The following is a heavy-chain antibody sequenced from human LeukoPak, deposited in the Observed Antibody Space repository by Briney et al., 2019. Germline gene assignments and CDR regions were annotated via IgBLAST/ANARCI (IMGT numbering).Heavy chain of an antibody. J-gene: IGHJ5*02. Sequence: GGSLGLSCAASGFTFSSYGMSWVRQAPGKGLEWVSAISGSGGSTYYADSVKGRFIISRDNSKNRLYLQMNSLRAEDTAVYYCAKEAHKSGSGSYYYWFDPWGQGTLVTVSS. CDR3: AKEAHKSGSGSYYYWFDP. V-gene: IGHV3-23*01. CDR1: GFTFSSYG. D-gene: IGHD3-10*01. CDR2: ISGSGGST.